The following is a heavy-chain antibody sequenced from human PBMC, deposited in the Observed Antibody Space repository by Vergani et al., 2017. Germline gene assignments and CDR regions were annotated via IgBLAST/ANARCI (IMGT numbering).Heavy chain of an antibody. J-gene: IGHJ5*02. D-gene: IGHD1-14*01. CDR3: ARDLRLLYNRFDP. V-gene: IGHV3-33*01. Sequence: QVQLVESGGGVVQPGRSLRLSCAASGFTFNQYGMHWVRQAPGKGLEWVAVTWYDGNNKQYADSVKGRFTISRDNSKSTMYLQMNSLRDEDTGVYYRARDLRLLYNRFDPWGQGTLVTVSS. CDR2: TWYDGNNK. CDR1: GFTFNQYG.